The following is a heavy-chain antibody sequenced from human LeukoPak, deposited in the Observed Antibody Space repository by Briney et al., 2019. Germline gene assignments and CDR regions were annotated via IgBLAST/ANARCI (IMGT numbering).Heavy chain of an antibody. Sequence: PGGSLRLSCVASGFTFSNYGMHWVRQAPGKGLEWVAVISYDEGRIYYGDSVEGRFTVSRDNSKSTLYLQMKSLRAEDTAMYYCAKDQDYGGNSPLGYWGQGTLVTVSS. D-gene: IGHD4-23*01. CDR3: AKDQDYGGNSPLGY. V-gene: IGHV3-30*18. CDR2: ISYDEGRI. J-gene: IGHJ4*02. CDR1: GFTFSNYG.